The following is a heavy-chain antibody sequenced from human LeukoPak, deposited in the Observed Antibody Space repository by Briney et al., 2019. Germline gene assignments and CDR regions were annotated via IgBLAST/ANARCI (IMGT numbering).Heavy chain of an antibody. CDR2: IIPIFGTA. D-gene: IGHD4-17*01. Sequence: SVKVSCKASGGTFSSYAISWVRQAPGQGLEWMGGIIPIFGTAIYAQKFQGRVTITTDESTSTVYMELSSLRSEDTAVYYCARGEGVNYGGYGPYYYYYYMDVWGKGTTVTVSS. CDR3: ARGEGVNYGGYGPYYYYYYMDV. J-gene: IGHJ6*03. V-gene: IGHV1-69*05. CDR1: GGTFSSYA.